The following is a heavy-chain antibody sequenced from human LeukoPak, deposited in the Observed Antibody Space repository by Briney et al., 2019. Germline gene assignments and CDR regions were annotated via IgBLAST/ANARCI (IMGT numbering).Heavy chain of an antibody. Sequence: PGGSLRLSCAASGFTFSRYGMHWVRQAPGKGLEWLAVISYDGSNKYYADSEKGRFTISRDNSKNTLYLQMNSLRAEDTAVYYCAKDRYYDSSGYPYYYGMDVWGQGTTVTVSS. CDR3: AKDRYYDSSGYPYYYGMDV. CDR1: GFTFSRYG. V-gene: IGHV3-30*18. CDR2: ISYDGSNK. D-gene: IGHD3-22*01. J-gene: IGHJ6*02.